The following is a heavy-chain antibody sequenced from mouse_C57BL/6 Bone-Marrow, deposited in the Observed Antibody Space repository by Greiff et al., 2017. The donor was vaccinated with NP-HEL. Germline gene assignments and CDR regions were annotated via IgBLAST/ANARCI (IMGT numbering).Heavy chain of an antibody. D-gene: IGHD2-10*01. CDR2: IWSGGST. V-gene: IGHV2-2*01. CDR1: GFSLTSYG. Sequence: VQLVESGPGLVQPSQSLSITCTVSGFSLTSYGVPWVRQSPGKGLEWLGVIWSGGSTDYNAAFISRLSISKDNSKIQVFFKMNSLQADDTSIYSCARIPYYGNYWYFDVWGTGTTVTVSS. CDR3: ARIPYYGNYWYFDV. J-gene: IGHJ1*03.